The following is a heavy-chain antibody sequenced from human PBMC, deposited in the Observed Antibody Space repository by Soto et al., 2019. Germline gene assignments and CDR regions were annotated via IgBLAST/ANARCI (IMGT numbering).Heavy chain of an antibody. CDR2: IIPIFGTA. D-gene: IGHD2-2*01. J-gene: IGHJ6*02. V-gene: IGHV1-69*12. CDR1: GGTFSSYA. CDR3: AGHDVISSSCYYYYYYVMDV. Sequence: QVQLVQSGAEVKKPGSSVKVSCKASGGTFSSYAISWVRQAPGQGLEWMGGIIPIFGTANYAQKFQGRVTMTADEVTSTVYMELGSLRSEYTAVYYCAGHDVISSSCYYYYYYVMDVWGQGTTVTVSS.